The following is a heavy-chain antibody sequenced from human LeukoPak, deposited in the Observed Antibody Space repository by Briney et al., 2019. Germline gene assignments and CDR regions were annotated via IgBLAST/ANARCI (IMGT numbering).Heavy chain of an antibody. J-gene: IGHJ5*02. V-gene: IGHV1-18*01. CDR3: AREYCSGGSCYWFDP. Sequence: GASVKVSCKASGYTFTSYGISWVRQAPGQGLGWVGWISAYNGNTNYAQKLQGRVTMTTDTSTSTAYMELRSLRSDDTAVYYCAREYCSGGSCYWFDPWGQGTLVTVSS. CDR2: ISAYNGNT. CDR1: GYTFTSYG. D-gene: IGHD2-15*01.